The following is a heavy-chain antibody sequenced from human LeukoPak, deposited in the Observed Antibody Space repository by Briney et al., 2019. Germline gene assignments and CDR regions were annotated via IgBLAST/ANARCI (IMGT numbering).Heavy chain of an antibody. D-gene: IGHD2-15*01. Sequence: SETLSLTCTVSGGSISSYYWSWIRQPAGKGLEWIGRIYTSGSTNYNPSLKSRVTMSVDTPKNQFSLKLSSVTAADTAVYYCARGADCSGGSCYSYYFDYWGQGTLVTVSS. CDR1: GGSISSYY. V-gene: IGHV4-4*07. CDR3: ARGADCSGGSCYSYYFDY. J-gene: IGHJ4*02. CDR2: IYTSGST.